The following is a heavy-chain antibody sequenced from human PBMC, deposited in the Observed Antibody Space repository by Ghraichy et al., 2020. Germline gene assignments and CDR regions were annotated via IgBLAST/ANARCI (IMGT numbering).Heavy chain of an antibody. Sequence: SETLSLTCAVYGGSFSGYYWSWIRQPPGKGLEWIGEINHSGSTNYNPSLKSRVTISVDTSKNQFSLKLSSVTAADTAVYYCARGFDSMTTVTSNWFDPWGQGTLVTVSS. CDR2: INHSGST. CDR1: GGSFSGYY. D-gene: IGHD4-11*01. V-gene: IGHV4-34*01. CDR3: ARGFDSMTTVTSNWFDP. J-gene: IGHJ5*02.